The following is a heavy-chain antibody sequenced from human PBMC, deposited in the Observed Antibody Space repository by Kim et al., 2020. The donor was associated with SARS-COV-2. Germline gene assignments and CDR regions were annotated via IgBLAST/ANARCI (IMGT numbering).Heavy chain of an antibody. Sequence: ASVKVSCKASGYTFTSSHIQWVRQAPGKGLEWVGIINPSGGSTTYAQKLQGRVTMTRDTSTGTVYMELSSLRSEDTALYYCARGTWGGGGWGYGSGQYNRFDPWGQGTLVTVSS. CDR1: GYTFTSSH. J-gene: IGHJ5*02. D-gene: IGHD3-10*01. CDR2: INPSGGST. CDR3: ARGTWGGGGWGYGSGQYNRFDP. V-gene: IGHV1-46*03.